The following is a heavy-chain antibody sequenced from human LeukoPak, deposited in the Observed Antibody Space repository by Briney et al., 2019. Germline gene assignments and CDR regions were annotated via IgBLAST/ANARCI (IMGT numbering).Heavy chain of an antibody. D-gene: IGHD6-13*01. V-gene: IGHV4-34*01. Sequence: PSETLSLTCAVYGGSFSGYYWSWIRQPPGKGLEWIGEINHSGSTNYNPSLKSRVTISIDTSKNHFSLKLSSVTAADTAVYYCARHKFQQLARGGDYFDYWGQGTLVTVSS. CDR3: ARHKFQQLARGGDYFDY. CDR2: INHSGST. CDR1: GGSFSGYY. J-gene: IGHJ4*02.